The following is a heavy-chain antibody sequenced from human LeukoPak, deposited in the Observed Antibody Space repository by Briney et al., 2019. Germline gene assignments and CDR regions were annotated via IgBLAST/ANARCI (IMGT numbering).Heavy chain of an antibody. V-gene: IGHV4-34*01. CDR2: INHSGST. CDR3: ARVRAVAGRYYYYYYGMDV. CDR1: GGSFSGYY. D-gene: IGHD6-19*01. Sequence: SETLSLTCAVYGGSFSGYYWSWIRQPPGKGLEWIGEINHSGSTNYNPSLKSRVTISVDTSKNQFSLKLSSVTAADTAVYYCARVRAVAGRYYYYYYGMDVWGQGTTVTVSS. J-gene: IGHJ6*02.